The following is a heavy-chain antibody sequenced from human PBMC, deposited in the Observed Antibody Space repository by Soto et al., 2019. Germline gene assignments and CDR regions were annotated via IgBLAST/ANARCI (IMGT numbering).Heavy chain of an antibody. J-gene: IGHJ5*02. CDR3: PRDDVRAWGRFDP. CDR1: GGSVSSSTYY. V-gene: IGHV4-39*02. D-gene: IGHD7-27*01. CDR2: IYYSGIT. Sequence: SETLSLTCTVSGGSVSSSTYYWGWIRQPPGKGLEWIGTIYYSGITYYNPSLQSRVTISVDTSKNQFSLRLSFVTAADAALYFCPRDDVRAWGRFDPWGQGHLVTVSS.